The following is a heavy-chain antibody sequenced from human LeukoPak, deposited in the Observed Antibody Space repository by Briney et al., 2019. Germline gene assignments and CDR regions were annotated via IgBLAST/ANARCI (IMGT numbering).Heavy chain of an antibody. CDR3: AGEIRYQRDY. Sequence: GGSLRLSCAASGFTLSSYWMHWVRQAPGKGLVWVSRINSEGSSTTYADSVKGRFTISRDNAKNTLYLQMNSLRAEDTAVYYCAGEIRYQRDYWGQGTLVTVSS. D-gene: IGHD2-2*01. CDR1: GFTLSSYW. V-gene: IGHV3-74*01. J-gene: IGHJ4*02. CDR2: INSEGSST.